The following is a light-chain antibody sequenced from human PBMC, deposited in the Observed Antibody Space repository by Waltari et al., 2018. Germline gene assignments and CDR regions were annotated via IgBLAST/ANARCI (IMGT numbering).Light chain of an antibody. CDR1: SSDVGTYNY. V-gene: IGLV2-14*01. Sequence: HSALAQPASVSASPGQSITISCTGTSSDVGTYNYVSWYQHHPGKAPKLMIYAVTNRPSGVSNRFSGSKSGNTASLTISGLQAEDEAHYYCTSYTSTSTPWVFGGGTKLTVL. CDR2: AVT. J-gene: IGLJ3*02. CDR3: TSYTSTSTPWV.